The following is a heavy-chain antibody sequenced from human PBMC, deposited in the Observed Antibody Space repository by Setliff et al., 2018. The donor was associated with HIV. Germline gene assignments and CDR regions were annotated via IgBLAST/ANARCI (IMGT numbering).Heavy chain of an antibody. Sequence: KTSETLSLTCSVSGGSISSSTYYWGWIRQPPGKGLEWIGDIFYTGSTYYNPSLKSRVAISVDTSENQFSLKLNSVTAADTAVYHCARRGRDGVFIMFATGFDPWGQGALVTVSS. J-gene: IGHJ5*02. CDR3: ARRGRDGVFIMFATGFDP. V-gene: IGHV4-39*01. D-gene: IGHD2-8*01. CDR1: GGSISSSTYY. CDR2: IFYTGST.